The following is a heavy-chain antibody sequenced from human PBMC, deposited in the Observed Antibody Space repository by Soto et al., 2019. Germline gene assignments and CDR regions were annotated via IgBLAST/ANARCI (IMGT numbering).Heavy chain of an antibody. CDR2: ISAHNGNT. J-gene: IGHJ4*02. V-gene: IGHV1-18*01. D-gene: IGHD1-1*01. Sequence: QVHLVQSGAEVKKPGASVKVSCKGSGYAFTTYGITWVRQAPGQGLVWMGGISAHNGNTNYARKLQGRVTVTRDTSTSTAYMELRSLRSDDTAVYYCARGRYGDYWGQGALVTVSS. CDR1: GYAFTTYG. CDR3: ARGRYGDY.